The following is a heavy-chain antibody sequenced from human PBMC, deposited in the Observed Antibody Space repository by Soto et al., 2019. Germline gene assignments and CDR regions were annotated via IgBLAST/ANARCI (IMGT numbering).Heavy chain of an antibody. CDR3: ARGNVANWSGP. V-gene: IGHV5-51*01. Sequence: PGESLKISCEASGYSFTGYWIVWVRQMPGKGLEWMGIVYPSDSRTKYSPSFQGQVTISADTSTSTAYLQWTSLKASDTAMYYCARGNVANWSGPRGQGTLVTVSS. CDR1: GYSFTGYW. CDR2: VYPSDSRT. J-gene: IGHJ5*02.